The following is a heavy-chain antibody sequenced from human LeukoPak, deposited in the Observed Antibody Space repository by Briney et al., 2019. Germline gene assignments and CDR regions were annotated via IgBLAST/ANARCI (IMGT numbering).Heavy chain of an antibody. CDR1: GFTFSTYW. D-gene: IGHD3-22*01. Sequence: PGGSLRLSCAASGFTFSTYWMHWVRQAPGQGPVWVSRINSDGSSKDYADSVKGRFTISRDNAKNTLYLQMNSLRVEDTAVFYCAMGHYDSSGYAHFDHWGQGTLVTVSS. V-gene: IGHV3-74*01. CDR3: AMGHYDSSGYAHFDH. J-gene: IGHJ4*02. CDR2: INSDGSSK.